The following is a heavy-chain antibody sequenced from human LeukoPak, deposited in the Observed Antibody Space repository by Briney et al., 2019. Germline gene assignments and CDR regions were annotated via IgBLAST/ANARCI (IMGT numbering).Heavy chain of an antibody. CDR1: GFTFSSYA. D-gene: IGHD2-2*01. J-gene: IGHJ5*02. CDR2: ISGSGGST. Sequence: GGSLRLSCAASGFTFSSYAMSWVRQAPGKGLEWVSAISGSGGSTYYADSVKGRFTISRDNSKNTLYLQMNSLRAEDTAVYYCAKASTSVVPAAANWFDHWGQGTLVTVSS. CDR3: AKASTSVVPAAANWFDH. V-gene: IGHV3-23*01.